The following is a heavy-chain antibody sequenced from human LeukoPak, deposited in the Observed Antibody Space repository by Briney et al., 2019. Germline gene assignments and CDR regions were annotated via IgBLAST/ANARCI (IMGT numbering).Heavy chain of an antibody. D-gene: IGHD1-26*01. J-gene: IGHJ4*02. CDR2: IYSGGNT. V-gene: IGHV3-53*01. Sequence: PGGSLRLSCAASGFTVRTTYVTWVRQAPGKGLEWVSVIYSGGNTYYADSVKGRFTISRDNSKNTLFLQMNSLRAEDTAVYFCARGGSVGSYYYFDYWGQGTLVTVSS. CDR3: ARGGSVGSYYYFDY. CDR1: GFTVRTTY.